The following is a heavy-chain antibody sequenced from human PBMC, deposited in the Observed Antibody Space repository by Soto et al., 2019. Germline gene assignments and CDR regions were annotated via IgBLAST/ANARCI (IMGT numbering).Heavy chain of an antibody. V-gene: IGHV1-69*12. CDR3: VRVVAIPGYPDN. CDR2: IVPIVDTS. CDR1: GGTFSSYA. J-gene: IGHJ4*02. D-gene: IGHD5-12*01. Sequence: QVQLVQSGAEVRQPASSVKVSCKTSGGTFSSYAISWVRQAPGQGLEWMGGIVPIVDTSTYAQKFQGRVTITAVESTSTVYMELSSLRSDDTAVYYCVRVVAIPGYPDNWCQGTLVTVSS.